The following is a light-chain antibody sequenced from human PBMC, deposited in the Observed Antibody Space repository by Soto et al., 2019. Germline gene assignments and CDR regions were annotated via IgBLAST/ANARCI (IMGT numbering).Light chain of an antibody. V-gene: IGLV2-14*01. CDR3: SSYTSSSTLVV. CDR2: EVS. CDR1: SSDVGGYNY. J-gene: IGLJ1*01. Sequence: QSALTHPAAVSGSPGQSSTISWTGTSSDVGGYNYVSWYQQHPGKAPKLMIYEVSNRPSGVSNRFSGSKSGNTASLTISGLQAEDEADYYCSSYTSSSTLVVFGTGTKVTAL.